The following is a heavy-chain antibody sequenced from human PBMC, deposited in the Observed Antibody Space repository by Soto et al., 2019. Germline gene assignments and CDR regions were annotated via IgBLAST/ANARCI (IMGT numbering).Heavy chain of an antibody. Sequence: GGSLRLSCAASGFTFSSYAMNWVRQPPGKGLEWVSTISGSGGGAYYADSVKGRFTISRDISKNTLYLQMNSLRAEDTAIYYCAKEGASSWYFFDYWGQGTLVTVSS. J-gene: IGHJ4*02. CDR1: GFTFSSYA. CDR3: AKEGASSWYFFDY. CDR2: ISGSGGGA. V-gene: IGHV3-23*01. D-gene: IGHD6-13*01.